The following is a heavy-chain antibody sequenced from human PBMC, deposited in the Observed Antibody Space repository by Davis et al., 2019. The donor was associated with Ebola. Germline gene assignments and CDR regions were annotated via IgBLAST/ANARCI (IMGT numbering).Heavy chain of an antibody. CDR3: AEEGSPYYYDTSGYSLDY. J-gene: IGHJ4*02. D-gene: IGHD3-22*01. CDR2: IIPIFGTA. Sequence: AASVKVSCKASGGTFNSYAISWVRQAPGQGLEWMGGIIPIFGTAHYAQKFQGRVTITADESTSTAYLELSSLRSEDTAVYYCAEEGSPYYYDTSGYSLDYWGQGTLVTVSS. CDR1: GGTFNSYA. V-gene: IGHV1-69*13.